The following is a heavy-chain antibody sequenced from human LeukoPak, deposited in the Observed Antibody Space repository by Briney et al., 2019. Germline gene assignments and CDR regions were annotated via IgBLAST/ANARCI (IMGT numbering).Heavy chain of an antibody. Sequence: GGSLRLSCAASGLTFSSYGMHWVRQAPGKGLEWVAVVSYDGSIKNYADSVKGRFTISRDNAKNSLYLQMNSLRAEDTALYYCARCHYYDSSEGFDYWGQGTLVTVSS. CDR2: VSYDGSIK. CDR3: ARCHYYDSSEGFDY. CDR1: GLTFSSYG. D-gene: IGHD3-22*01. V-gene: IGHV3-30*03. J-gene: IGHJ4*02.